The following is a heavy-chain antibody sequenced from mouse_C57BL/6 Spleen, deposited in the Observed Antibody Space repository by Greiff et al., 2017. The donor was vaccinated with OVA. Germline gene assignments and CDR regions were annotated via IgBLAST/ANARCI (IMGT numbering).Heavy chain of an antibody. V-gene: IGHV6-3*01. CDR2: IRLKSDNYAT. J-gene: IGHJ2*01. CDR1: GFTFSNYW. Sequence: EVMLVESGGGLVQPGGFMKLSCVASGFTFSNYWMNWVRQSPEKGLEWVAQIRLKSDNYATHYAESVKGRFTISRDDSKSSVYLQMNNLRAEDTGIYYCTGHGYFDYWGQGTTLTVSS. CDR3: TGHGYFDY.